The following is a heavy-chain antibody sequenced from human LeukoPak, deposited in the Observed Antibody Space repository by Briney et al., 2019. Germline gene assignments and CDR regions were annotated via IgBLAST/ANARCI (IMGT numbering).Heavy chain of an antibody. CDR2: INSNSGAR. CDR1: GYTFFGYY. V-gene: IGHV1-2*02. CDR3: ARGRGGATTGFDH. Sequence: ASVKVSCEASGYTFFGYYMHWVRQAPGQGLESMGWINSNSGARNYAPKFQGRVTFSRDNSISTAYMELSSLRSDDTAIYYCARGRGGATTGFDHWGQGTLVTVSS. D-gene: IGHD1-26*01. J-gene: IGHJ4*02.